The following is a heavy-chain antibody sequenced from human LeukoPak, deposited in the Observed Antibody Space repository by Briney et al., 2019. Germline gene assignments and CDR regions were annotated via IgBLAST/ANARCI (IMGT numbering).Heavy chain of an antibody. Sequence: PGRSLRLSCAASGFTFDDYAMHWVRQAPGKGLEWVPGISWNSGSIGYVDSVKGRFTISRDNAKNSLYLQMNSLRAEDTALYYCAKSSGYYYSGYYFDYWGQGTLVTVSS. D-gene: IGHD3-22*01. CDR1: GFTFDDYA. CDR3: AKSSGYYYSGYYFDY. V-gene: IGHV3-9*01. CDR2: ISWNSGSI. J-gene: IGHJ4*02.